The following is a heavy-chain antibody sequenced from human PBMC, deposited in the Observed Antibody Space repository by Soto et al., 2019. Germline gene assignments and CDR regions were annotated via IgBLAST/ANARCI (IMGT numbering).Heavy chain of an antibody. CDR2: ISSSSSTI. CDR3: ARGLFLEWLYDAFDI. Sequence: GESLKISCAASGFTFSSYSMNWVRQAPGKGLEWVSYISSSSSTIYYADSVKGRFTISRDNAKNSLYLQMNSLRAEDTAVYYCARGLFLEWLYDAFDIWGQGTMVTVSS. V-gene: IGHV3-48*01. J-gene: IGHJ3*02. CDR1: GFTFSSYS. D-gene: IGHD3-3*01.